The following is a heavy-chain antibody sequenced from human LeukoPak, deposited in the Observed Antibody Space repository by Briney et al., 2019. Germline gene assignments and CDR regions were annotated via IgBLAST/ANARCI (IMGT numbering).Heavy chain of an antibody. Sequence: SVKVSCKASGGTFSSYAISWVRQAPGQGLEWMGGIIPIFGTANYAQKFQGRVTITADESTSTAYMELSSLRSEDTAVYYCARDPDFYGDYANWFDPWGQGTLVTVSS. CDR2: IIPIFGTA. D-gene: IGHD4-17*01. V-gene: IGHV1-69*13. J-gene: IGHJ5*02. CDR3: ARDPDFYGDYANWFDP. CDR1: GGTFSSYA.